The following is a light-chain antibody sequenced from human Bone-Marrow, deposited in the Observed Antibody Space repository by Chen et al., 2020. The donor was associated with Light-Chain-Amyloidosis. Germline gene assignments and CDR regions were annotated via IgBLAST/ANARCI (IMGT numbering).Light chain of an antibody. Sequence: SYVLTQPSSVSVAPGQTATIACGGNNIGSTSVHWYQQTPGPAPLLVVYDDSDRPSGIPERLSGANSGTTVALSISRVEAGDDADYYCQVWDRSSDRPVFGGGTKLTVL. V-gene: IGLV3-21*02. J-gene: IGLJ3*02. CDR2: DDS. CDR1: NIGSTS. CDR3: QVWDRSSDRPV.